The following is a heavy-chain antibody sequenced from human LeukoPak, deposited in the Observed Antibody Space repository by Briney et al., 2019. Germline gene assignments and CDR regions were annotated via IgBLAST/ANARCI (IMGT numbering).Heavy chain of an antibody. Sequence: SETLSLTCTVSGGSISSYDWSWIRQPPGKGLEWIGYIYYSGSTNYNPSLKSRVAISVDTSKNQFSLKLSSVTAADTAVYYCASDRPATENWYFDLWGRGTLVTVSS. V-gene: IGHV4-59*01. CDR3: ASDRPATENWYFDL. CDR2: IYYSGST. D-gene: IGHD1-26*01. CDR1: GGSISSYD. J-gene: IGHJ2*01.